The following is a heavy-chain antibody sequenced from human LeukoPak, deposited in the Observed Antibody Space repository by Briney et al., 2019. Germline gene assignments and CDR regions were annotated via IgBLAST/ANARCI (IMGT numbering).Heavy chain of an antibody. CDR2: INPNSGGT. J-gene: IGHJ4*02. D-gene: IGHD1-1*01. Sequence: ASVKVSCKASGGTFSSYAISWVRQAPGQGLEWMGWINPNSGGTNYAQKFQGRVTMTRDTSISTAYMELSRLRSDDTAVYYCARVSPTTGTVYTYWGQGTLVTVSS. CDR1: GGTFSSYA. CDR3: ARVSPTTGTVYTY. V-gene: IGHV1-2*02.